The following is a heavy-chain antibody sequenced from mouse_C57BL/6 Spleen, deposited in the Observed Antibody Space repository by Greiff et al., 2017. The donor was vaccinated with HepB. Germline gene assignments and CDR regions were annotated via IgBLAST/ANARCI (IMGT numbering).Heavy chain of an antibody. CDR1: GYTFTSYT. J-gene: IGHJ2*01. CDR3: ARSGKLGQNYFDY. D-gene: IGHD4-1*01. V-gene: IGHV1-4*01. Sequence: QVQLKQSGAELARPGASVKMSCKASGYTFTSYTMHWVKQRPGQGLEWIGYINPSSGYTKYNQKFKDKATLTADKSSSTAYMQLSSLTSEDSAVYYCARSGKLGQNYFDYWGQGTTLTVSS. CDR2: INPSSGYT.